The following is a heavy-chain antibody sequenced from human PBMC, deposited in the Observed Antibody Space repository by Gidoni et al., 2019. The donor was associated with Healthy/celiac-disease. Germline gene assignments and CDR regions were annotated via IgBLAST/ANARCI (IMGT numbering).Heavy chain of an antibody. CDR1: GFSLSTRGVG. V-gene: IGHV2-5*02. Sequence: QLTLKEYGPTLVKPTQTLPLTCTFSGFSLSTRGVGVGWIRQPPGKALEWLALIYWDDDKRYSPSLKSRLTITKDTSKNQVCLTITNMDPVDAATYFCAHSKEYYDIVTGYSAYNWFDPWGQGTLVTVSS. CDR2: IYWDDDK. CDR3: AHSKEYYDIVTGYSAYNWFDP. J-gene: IGHJ5*02. D-gene: IGHD3-9*01.